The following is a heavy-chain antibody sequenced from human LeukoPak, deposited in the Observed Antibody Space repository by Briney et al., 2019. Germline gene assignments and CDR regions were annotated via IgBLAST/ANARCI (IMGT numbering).Heavy chain of an antibody. CDR2: ISGDGGST. V-gene: IGHV3-43*02. D-gene: IGHD2-2*01. CDR3: VKVLYCSSTSCYSFDY. CDR1: GFTFDDYA. J-gene: IGHJ4*02. Sequence: GGSLRLSCAASGFTFDDYAMHWVRQAPGKGLEWVSLISGDGGSTYYADSVEGRFTISRDNSKNSLYLQMNSLRTEDTALYYCVKVLYCSSTSCYSFDYWGQGTLVTVSS.